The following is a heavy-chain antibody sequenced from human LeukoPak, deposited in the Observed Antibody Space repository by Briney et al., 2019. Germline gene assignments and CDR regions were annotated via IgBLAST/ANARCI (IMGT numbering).Heavy chain of an antibody. CDR1: GGSFSGYY. V-gene: IGHV4-34*01. Sequence: PSETLSLTCAVYGGSFSGYYWSWIRQPPGKGLEWTGEINHSGSTNYNPSLKSRVTISVDTSKNQFSLKLGSVTAADTAVYYCARGRYLGYWGQGTLVTVSS. CDR2: INHSGST. CDR3: ARGRYLGY. J-gene: IGHJ4*02. D-gene: IGHD1-1*01.